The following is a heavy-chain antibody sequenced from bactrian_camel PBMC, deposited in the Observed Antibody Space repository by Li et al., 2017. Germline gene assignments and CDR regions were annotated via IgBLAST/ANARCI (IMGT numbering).Heavy chain of an antibody. CDR3: AADPSWRCGLASEYTY. D-gene: IGHD5*01. V-gene: IGHV3S53*01. CDR2: IAGDGRT. J-gene: IGHJ4*01. Sequence: HVQLVESGGGSVQAGESLRLSCVASGYTLPMNMGWFRRLPGQEREGVAAIAGDGRTDYADSVKGRFTISRDGAKNTLYLQMNSLKPEDTAMYYCAADPSWRCGLASEYTYWGQGTQVTVS. CDR1: GYTLPMN.